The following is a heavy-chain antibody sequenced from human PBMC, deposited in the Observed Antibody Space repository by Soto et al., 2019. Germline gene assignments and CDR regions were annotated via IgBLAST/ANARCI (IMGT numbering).Heavy chain of an antibody. CDR1: GGSISSYY. Sequence: PSETLSLTCTVSGGSISSYYWSWIRQPPGKGLEWIGYIYYSGSTNYNPSLKSRVTISVDTSKNQFSLKLSSVTAADTAVYYCATARWLHSLFDPWGQGTLVTVSS. D-gene: IGHD5-12*01. CDR3: ATARWLHSLFDP. CDR2: IYYSGST. J-gene: IGHJ5*02. V-gene: IGHV4-59*01.